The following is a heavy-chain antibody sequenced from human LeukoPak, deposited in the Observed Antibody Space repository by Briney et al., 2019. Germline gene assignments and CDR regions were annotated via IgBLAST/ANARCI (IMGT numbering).Heavy chain of an antibody. D-gene: IGHD3-3*01. V-gene: IGHV4-34*01. CDR1: GGSFSGYY. CDR2: INHSGST. J-gene: IGHJ4*02. CDR3: ARIGPFADY. Sequence: PSETLSLTCAVYGGSFSGYYWSWIRQPPGKGLEWIGEINHSGSTNYNPSLKSRVTISVDTSKNQFSLKLSSVTAADTAVYYCARIGPFADYWGQGTLVTVSS.